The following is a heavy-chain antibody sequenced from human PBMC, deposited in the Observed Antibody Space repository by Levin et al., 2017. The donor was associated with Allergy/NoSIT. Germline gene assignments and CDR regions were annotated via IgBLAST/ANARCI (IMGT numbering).Heavy chain of an antibody. CDR2: ISSSGSTI. V-gene: IGHV3-11*01. Sequence: GESLKISCAASGFTFSDYYMSWIRQAPGKGLEWVSYISSSGSTIYYADSVKGRFTISRDNAKNSLYLQMNSLRAEDTAVYYCARDSGVVPAAIPLDAFDIWGQGTMVTVSS. CDR1: GFTFSDYY. CDR3: ARDSGVVPAAIPLDAFDI. J-gene: IGHJ3*02. D-gene: IGHD2-2*02.